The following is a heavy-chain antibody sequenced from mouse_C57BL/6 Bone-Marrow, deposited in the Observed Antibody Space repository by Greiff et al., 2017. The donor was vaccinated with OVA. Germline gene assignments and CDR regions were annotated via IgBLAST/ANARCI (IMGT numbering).Heavy chain of an antibody. J-gene: IGHJ4*01. V-gene: IGHV1-7*01. CDR2: INPSSGYT. CDR1: GYTFTSYW. Sequence: VKLMESGAELAKPGASVKLSCKASGYTFTSYWMHWVKQRPGQGLEWIGYINPSSGYTKYNQKFKDKATLTADKYSSTAYMQLSSLTYEDSAVYYCARWYYAMDYWGQGTSVTVSS. CDR3: ARWYYAMDY.